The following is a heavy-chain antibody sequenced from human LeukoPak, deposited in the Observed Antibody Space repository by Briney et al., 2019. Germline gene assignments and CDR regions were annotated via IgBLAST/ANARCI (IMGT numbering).Heavy chain of an antibody. J-gene: IGHJ1*01. Sequence: GGSLRLSCAASGFTFSSYWMHWVRPAPGKGLEWVSGISPSGDITYYTDSVRGRFTISRDNFKNTLSLQVNSLRAEDTAMYYCAKDDDWGRYKHWGQGTLVTVSS. CDR3: AKDDDWGRYKH. CDR1: GFTFSSYW. V-gene: IGHV3-23*01. CDR2: ISPSGDIT. D-gene: IGHD3-16*01.